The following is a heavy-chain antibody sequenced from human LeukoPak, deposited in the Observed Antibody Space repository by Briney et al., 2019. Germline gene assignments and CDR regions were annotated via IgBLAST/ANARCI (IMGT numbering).Heavy chain of an antibody. CDR3: ARDRGYSYGYFDY. J-gene: IGHJ4*02. V-gene: IGHV3-30*03. CDR1: GFTFSSYG. Sequence: GGSLRLSCAASGFTFSSYGMHWVRQAPGKGLEWVAVISYDGSNKYYADSVKGRFTISRDNSKNTLYLQMNSLRAEDTAVYYCARDRGYSYGYFDYWGQGTLVTVSS. D-gene: IGHD5-18*01. CDR2: ISYDGSNK.